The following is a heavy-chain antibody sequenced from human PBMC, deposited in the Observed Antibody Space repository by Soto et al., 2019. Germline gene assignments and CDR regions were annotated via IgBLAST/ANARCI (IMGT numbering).Heavy chain of an antibody. CDR2: IYYSGST. D-gene: IGHD5-12*01. Sequence: SETLSLTCTVSGGSISSYYWSWIRQPPGKGLEWIGYIYYSGSTNYNPSLKSRVTISVDTSKNQFSLKLSSVTAADTAVYYCARIVAASYYYYYMDVWGKGTTVTVSS. CDR1: GGSISSYY. CDR3: ARIVAASYYYYYMDV. V-gene: IGHV4-59*08. J-gene: IGHJ6*03.